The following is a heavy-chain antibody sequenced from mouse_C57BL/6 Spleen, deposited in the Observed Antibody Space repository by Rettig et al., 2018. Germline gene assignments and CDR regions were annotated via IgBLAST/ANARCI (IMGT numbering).Heavy chain of an antibody. V-gene: IGHV1-26*01. CDR2: INPNNGGT. Sequence: EVQLQQSGPELVKPGASVKISCKASGYTFTDYYMHWVKQSHGKSLEWIGDINPNNGGTSYNQKFKGKATLTVDKSSSTAYMELRSLTSEDSAVYYCASGNYYFDYWGQGTTLTVSS. CDR1: GYTFTDYY. CDR3: ASGNYYFDY. D-gene: IGHD2-1*01. J-gene: IGHJ2*01.